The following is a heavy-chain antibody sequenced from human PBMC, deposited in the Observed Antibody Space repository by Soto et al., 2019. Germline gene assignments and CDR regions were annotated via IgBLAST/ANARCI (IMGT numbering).Heavy chain of an antibody. V-gene: IGHV3-30*18. Sequence: PGGSLRLSCAASGFTFSSYGMHWVRQAPGKGLEWVAVISYDGSNKYYADSVKGRFTISRDNSKNTLYLQMNSLRAEDTAVYYCAKDRMVGYSGYDHFDYWGQGTLVTVSS. J-gene: IGHJ4*02. CDR3: AKDRMVGYSGYDHFDY. CDR1: GFTFSSYG. D-gene: IGHD5-12*01. CDR2: ISYDGSNK.